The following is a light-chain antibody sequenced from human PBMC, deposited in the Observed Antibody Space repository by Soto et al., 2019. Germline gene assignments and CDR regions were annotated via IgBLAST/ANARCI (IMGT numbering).Light chain of an antibody. J-gene: IGKJ4*01. CDR1: QSVSSN. V-gene: IGKV3-15*01. CDR3: QQYNNWPPRVT. CDR2: DAS. Sequence: IVLTQSPATLSVSPGERATLSCRASQSVSSNLAWYQHKPGQTPRLLIYDASTRATGIPARFSGSGSRIDFTLTIISLQSEDFALYYCQQYNNWPPRVTFGGGTKVEIK.